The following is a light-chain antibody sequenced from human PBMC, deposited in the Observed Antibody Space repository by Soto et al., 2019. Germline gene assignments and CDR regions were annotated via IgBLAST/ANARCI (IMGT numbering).Light chain of an antibody. J-gene: IGLJ1*01. CDR1: GSDVGGYKY. V-gene: IGLV2-14*01. Sequence: QSVLTQPASVSGCPGQSITISCTGTGSDVGGYKYVSWYQQYPGKAPKLVIYEVSNRPSGVSNRFSGSKSGNTASLTISWLRPEDEADYYCSSYTSSATSVFGTGTKVTVL. CDR2: EVS. CDR3: SSYTSSATSV.